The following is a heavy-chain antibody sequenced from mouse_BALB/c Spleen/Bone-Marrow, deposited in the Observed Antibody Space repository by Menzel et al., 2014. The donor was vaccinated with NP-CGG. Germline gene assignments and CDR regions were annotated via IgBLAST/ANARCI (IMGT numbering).Heavy chain of an antibody. J-gene: IGHJ1*01. V-gene: IGHV2-9*02. CDR2: IWAGGST. CDR1: GFSLTSYG. CDR3: ARDLGRYFDV. Sequence: VKLMESGPGLVAPSQSLSITCTASGFSLTSYGVHWVRQPPGKGLEWLGVIWAGGSTNYNSALMSRLSISKDNSKSQVFLKMNSLQTDDTAMYYCARDLGRYFDVWGAGTTVTVSS. D-gene: IGHD4-1*01.